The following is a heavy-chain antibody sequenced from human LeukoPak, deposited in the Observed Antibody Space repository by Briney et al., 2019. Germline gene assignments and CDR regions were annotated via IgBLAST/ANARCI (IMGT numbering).Heavy chain of an antibody. CDR3: ARGAHKSFIRKEIRWFDP. D-gene: IGHD5-24*01. CDR2: IYYSGST. CDR1: GGSISSSSYY. J-gene: IGHJ5*02. Sequence: SETLSLTCTVSGGSISSSSYYWGWIRQPPGKGLEWIGSIYYSGSTYYNPSLKSRVTISVDTSKNQFSLKLSSVTAADTAVYYCARGAHKSFIRKEIRWFDPWGQGTLVTVSS. V-gene: IGHV4-39*07.